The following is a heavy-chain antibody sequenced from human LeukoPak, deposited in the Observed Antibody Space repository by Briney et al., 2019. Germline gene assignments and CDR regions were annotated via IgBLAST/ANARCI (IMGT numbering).Heavy chain of an antibody. Sequence: GSLRLSCAASGFTVSANYMKWVRQPPGKGLEWIGEIYHSGSTNYNPSLKSRVTISVDKSKNQFSLKLSSVTAADTAVYYCARDDSSGYWYFDYWGQGTLVTVSS. CDR1: GFTVSANY. J-gene: IGHJ4*02. D-gene: IGHD3-22*01. CDR2: IYHSGST. CDR3: ARDDSSGYWYFDY. V-gene: IGHV4-4*02.